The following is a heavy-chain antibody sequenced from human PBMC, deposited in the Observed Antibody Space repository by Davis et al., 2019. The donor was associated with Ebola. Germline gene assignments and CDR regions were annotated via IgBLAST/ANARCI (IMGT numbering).Heavy chain of an antibody. Sequence: PGGSLRLSCAASGFTFSRYSMNWVRQAPGKGLEWVSSISSSSSYIYYADSVKGRFTISRDNAKNSLYLQMNSLRAEDTAVYCCARAPLGYYDFWSGYYKGGYFDYWGQGTLVTVSS. D-gene: IGHD3-3*01. CDR3: ARAPLGYYDFWSGYYKGGYFDY. J-gene: IGHJ4*02. V-gene: IGHV3-21*01. CDR2: ISSSSSYI. CDR1: GFTFSRYS.